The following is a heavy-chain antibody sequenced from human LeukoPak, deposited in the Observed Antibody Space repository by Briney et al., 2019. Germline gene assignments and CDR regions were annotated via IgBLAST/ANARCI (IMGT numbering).Heavy chain of an antibody. CDR2: IYYSGST. Sequence: SETLSLTCTVSGGSISSYYWSWIRQPPGKGLEWIGYIYYSGSTNYNPSLKSRVTISVDTSKNHFSLSLSSVTAADTAVYYCARRRTRYYFDYWGQGTLVTVSS. CDR1: GGSISSYY. V-gene: IGHV4-59*08. CDR3: ARRRTRYYFDY. J-gene: IGHJ4*02. D-gene: IGHD1-1*01.